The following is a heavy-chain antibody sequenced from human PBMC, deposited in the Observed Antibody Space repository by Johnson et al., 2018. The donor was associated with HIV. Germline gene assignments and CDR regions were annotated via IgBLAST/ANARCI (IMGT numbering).Heavy chain of an antibody. D-gene: IGHD4-17*01. Sequence: VQLVESGGGLVQPGGSLRLSCAASGFTVSRNYMSWVRQAPGKGLEWVSVIYSGGSTYHADSVKGRFTISRDNAKNSLYLQMNSLRAEDTAVYYCARPGGDYSAFDIWGQGTMVTVSS. CDR3: ARPGGDYSAFDI. J-gene: IGHJ3*02. V-gene: IGHV3-66*04. CDR1: GFTVSRNY. CDR2: IYSGGST.